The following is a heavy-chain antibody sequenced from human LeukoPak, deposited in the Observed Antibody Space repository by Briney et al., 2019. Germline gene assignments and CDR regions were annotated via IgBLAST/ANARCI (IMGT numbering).Heavy chain of an antibody. V-gene: IGHV1-18*01. CDR1: GYTFNSHG. CDR2: IGAYHGNT. Sequence: ASVKVSCKGSGYTFNSHGITWVRQAPGQGLEWVGWIGAYHGNTNYAQKLQGRVTLTTDTSTSTAYMELRSLRSDDTAVYYCARDQYYDSKGWFDPWGQGTLVTVSS. D-gene: IGHD3-22*01. J-gene: IGHJ5*02. CDR3: ARDQYYDSKGWFDP.